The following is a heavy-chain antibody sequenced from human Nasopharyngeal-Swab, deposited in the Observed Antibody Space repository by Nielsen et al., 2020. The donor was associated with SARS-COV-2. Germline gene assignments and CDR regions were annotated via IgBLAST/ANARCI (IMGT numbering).Heavy chain of an antibody. J-gene: IGHJ4*02. CDR3: GRISPHDFHIDY. D-gene: IGHD2-21*02. CDR1: GFSLSTSGMC. CDR2: IDCGDDK. Sequence: SGPTLVTPTQSLILTFTFSGFSLSTSGMCVTWFLQPPGKALEWLALIDCGDDKYYSTSLKARLTISKDTSNNQVVLTMANMDPGDTAAYYCGRISPHDFHIDYWGQGTLVTVSS. V-gene: IGHV2-70*01.